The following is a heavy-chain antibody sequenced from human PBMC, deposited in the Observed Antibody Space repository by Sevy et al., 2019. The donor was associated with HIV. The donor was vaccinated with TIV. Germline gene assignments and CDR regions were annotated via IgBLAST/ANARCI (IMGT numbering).Heavy chain of an antibody. Sequence: GGSLRLSCAASGFNFSIYSMHWVRQAPGKGLEWVALIWYDGTNKYYRYSVKGRFTISRDNSKNTLFLQMNSLRAEDTALYYCVRGRDYGNFDFWGQGTLVTVSS. J-gene: IGHJ4*02. D-gene: IGHD4-17*01. V-gene: IGHV3-33*01. CDR2: IWYDGTNK. CDR1: GFNFSIYS. CDR3: VRGRDYGNFDF.